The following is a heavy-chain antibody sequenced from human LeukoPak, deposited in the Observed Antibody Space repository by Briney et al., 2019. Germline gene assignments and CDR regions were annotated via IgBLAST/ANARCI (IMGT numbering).Heavy chain of an antibody. CDR3: AKDWGYSYGYFDY. Sequence: PGRPLRLSCAASGFTFSSYGMHWVRQAPGKGLEWVAVISYDGSNKYYADSVKGRFTISRDNSKNTLYLQMNSLRAEDTAVYYCAKDWGYSYGYFDYWGQGTLVTVSS. D-gene: IGHD5-18*01. CDR1: GFTFSSYG. V-gene: IGHV3-30*18. J-gene: IGHJ4*02. CDR2: ISYDGSNK.